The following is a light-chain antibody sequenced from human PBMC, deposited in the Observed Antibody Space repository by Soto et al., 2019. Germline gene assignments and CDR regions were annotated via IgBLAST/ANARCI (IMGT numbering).Light chain of an antibody. Sequence: SALTQPDSVSGSPGQSITISCTGTSSDVGGYNYVSWYQQHPGKAPKLMIYDVSNRPSGVSNRFSGSKSGNTASLTISGLRAEDEADYYCSSYTSSSTRVFGTGTKVTVL. V-gene: IGLV2-14*01. CDR2: DVS. CDR1: SSDVGGYNY. J-gene: IGLJ1*01. CDR3: SSYTSSSTRV.